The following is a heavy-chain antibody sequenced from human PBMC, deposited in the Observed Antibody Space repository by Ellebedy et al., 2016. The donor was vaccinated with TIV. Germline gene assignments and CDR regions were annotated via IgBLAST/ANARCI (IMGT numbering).Heavy chain of an antibody. CDR2: INRDESST. CDR1: GLTFSDYW. Sequence: GGSLRLSXAASGLTFSDYWMHWVRQAPGKGLVWVSRINRDESSTTYADSVKGRFTISRDNAKNTLFLQMNSLRAEDTAVYYCARAKVGSGQALDYWGQGTLVTVSS. CDR3: ARAKVGSGQALDY. V-gene: IGHV3-74*01. D-gene: IGHD3-10*01. J-gene: IGHJ4*02.